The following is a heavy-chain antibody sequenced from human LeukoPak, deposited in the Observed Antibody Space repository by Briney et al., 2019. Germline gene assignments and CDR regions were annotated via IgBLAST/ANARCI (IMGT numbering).Heavy chain of an antibody. CDR1: GFTFSNYT. Sequence: GGSLRLSCADSGFTFSNYTMSWVRQAPGKGLEWVAKIKLDGSEEYYVDSVKGRFTISRDNAKNSVYLQMNSLRAEDTAVYYCARDCCTGGRNTFDPWGQGTLVTVSS. D-gene: IGHD2-8*02. J-gene: IGHJ5*02. V-gene: IGHV3-7*01. CDR3: ARDCCTGGRNTFDP. CDR2: IKLDGSEE.